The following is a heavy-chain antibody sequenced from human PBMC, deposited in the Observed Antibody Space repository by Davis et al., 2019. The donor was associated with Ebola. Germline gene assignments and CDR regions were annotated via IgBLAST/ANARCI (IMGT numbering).Heavy chain of an antibody. D-gene: IGHD1-1*01. CDR1: GYTFTSYG. Sequence: GESLKVSCKASGYTFTSYGISWVRQAPGQGLEWMGWISAYNGNTNYAQKLQGRVTMTTDTSTSTAYMELRSLRSDDTAVYFCRATESTFDYWGQGVLVSVSS. J-gene: IGHJ4*02. CDR3: RATESTFDY. V-gene: IGHV1-18*01. CDR2: ISAYNGNT.